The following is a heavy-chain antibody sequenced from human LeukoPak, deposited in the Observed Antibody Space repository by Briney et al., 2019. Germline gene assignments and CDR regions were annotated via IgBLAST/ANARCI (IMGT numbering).Heavy chain of an antibody. V-gene: IGHV4-39*07. Sequence: SETLSLTCTVSGGSISSSSYYWGWIRQPPGKGLEWIGSIYYSGSTYYNPSLKSRVTISVDTSKNQFSLKLSSVTAADTAVYYCARGYYDFWSGSNWFDPWGQGTLVTVSS. CDR2: IYYSGST. CDR3: ARGYYDFWSGSNWFDP. CDR1: GGSISSSSYY. D-gene: IGHD3-3*01. J-gene: IGHJ5*02.